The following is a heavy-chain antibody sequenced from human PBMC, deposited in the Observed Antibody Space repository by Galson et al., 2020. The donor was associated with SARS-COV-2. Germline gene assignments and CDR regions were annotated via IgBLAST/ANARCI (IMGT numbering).Heavy chain of an antibody. Sequence: SQTLSLTCPVSGGSISRYFWSWLRQSPGKGLEWMGDIYYTGITNYNPSLKGRVTISIDTSKYQFSLKLSSVTAADTAVYYCAGVTNYYDSRRFPKRWVDRWGQGTLVTVSS. J-gene: IGHJ4*02. CDR2: IYYTGIT. CDR3: AGVTNYYDSRRFPKRWVDR. CDR1: GGSISRYF. D-gene: IGHD3-22*01. V-gene: IGHV4-59*08.